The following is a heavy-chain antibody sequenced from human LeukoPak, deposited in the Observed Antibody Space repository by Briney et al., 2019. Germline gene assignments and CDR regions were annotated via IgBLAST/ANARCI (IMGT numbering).Heavy chain of an antibody. D-gene: IGHD1-7*01. J-gene: IGHJ5*02. CDR1: GGSISPYY. V-gene: IGHV4-59*08. CDR3: ARHGGPWGITGTKWNFLWYNWFDP. CDR2: IYYSGST. Sequence: SETLSLTCTVSGGSISPYYWSWIRQPPGKGLEWIGYIYYSGSTNYNPSLKSRVTISVDTSKNQFSLKLSSVTVADTAVYYCARHGGPWGITGTKWNFLWYNWFDPWGQGTLVTVSS.